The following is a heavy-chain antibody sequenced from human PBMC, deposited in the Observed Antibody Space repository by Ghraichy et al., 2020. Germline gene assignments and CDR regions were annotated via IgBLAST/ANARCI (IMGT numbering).Heavy chain of an antibody. Sequence: GGSLRLSCAGSGFPFTDAWMSWVRQAPGKGPEWIGRIKSKTYGETTDFAAFVKGRFVISRDDSTNTVFLQMASLETEDTAVYYCTTDTPYTHNWGSWSSTVDNWGQGGGVIVSS. CDR3: TTDTPYTHNWGSWSSTVDN. CDR1: GFPFTDAW. J-gene: IGHJ3*02. CDR2: IKSKTYGETT. D-gene: IGHD2-2*01. V-gene: IGHV3-15*01.